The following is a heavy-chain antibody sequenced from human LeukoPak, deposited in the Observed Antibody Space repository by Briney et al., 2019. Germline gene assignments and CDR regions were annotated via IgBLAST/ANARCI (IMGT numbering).Heavy chain of an antibody. CDR1: RFTFSSYS. D-gene: IGHD3-10*01. V-gene: IGHV3-21*01. J-gene: IGHJ4*02. Sequence: GGSLRLSCAASRFTFSSYSMNWVRQAPGKGLEWVSSISSSSSYIYYADSVKGRFTISRDNAKNLLYLQMNSLRAEDTAVYYCARDCWDYGSGSYCGIDYWGQGTLVTVSS. CDR2: ISSSSSYI. CDR3: ARDCWDYGSGSYCGIDY.